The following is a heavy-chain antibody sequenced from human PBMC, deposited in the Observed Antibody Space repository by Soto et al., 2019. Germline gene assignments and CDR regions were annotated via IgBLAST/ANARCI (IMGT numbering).Heavy chain of an antibody. CDR2: INPNSGGT. V-gene: IGHV1-2*04. CDR1: GYTFTGYY. J-gene: IGHJ6*02. D-gene: IGHD5-12*01. CDR3: ARDFRGSGYDPSYYYYGMDV. Sequence: QVQLVQSGAEVKKPGASVKVSCKASGYTFTGYYMHWVRQAPGQGLEWMGWINPNSGGTNYAQKFQGWVTMTRDTSISTAYRELSRLRSDDTAVYYCARDFRGSGYDPSYYYYGMDVWGQGTTVTVSS.